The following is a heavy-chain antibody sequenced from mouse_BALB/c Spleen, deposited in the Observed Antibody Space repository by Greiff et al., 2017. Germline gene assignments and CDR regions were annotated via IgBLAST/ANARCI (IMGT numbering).Heavy chain of an antibody. V-gene: IGHV1S137*01. CDR3: ARGYGGKFDY. J-gene: IGHJ2*01. CDR2: ISTYYGDA. D-gene: IGHD1-2*01. CDR1: GYTFTDYA. Sequence: VQLQQSGAELVRPGVSVKISCKGSGYTFTDYAMHWVKQSHAKSLEWIGVISTYYGDASYNQKFKGKATMTVDKSSSTAYMELARLTSEDSAIYYCARGYGGKFDYWGQGTTLTVSS.